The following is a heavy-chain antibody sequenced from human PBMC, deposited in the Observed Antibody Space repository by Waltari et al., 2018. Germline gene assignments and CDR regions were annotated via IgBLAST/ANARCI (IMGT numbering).Heavy chain of an antibody. D-gene: IGHD6-19*01. J-gene: IGHJ4*02. CDR2: INHSGST. V-gene: IGHV4-34*01. Sequence: QVQLQQWGAGLLKPSETLSLTCAVYGGSFSGYYWSWIRQPPGKGLEWIGEINHSGSTNYNPSLKSRVTISVDTSKNQFSRKLSSVTAADTAVYYCARGRIAVAGHWDYWGQGTLVTVSS. CDR3: ARGRIAVAGHWDY. CDR1: GGSFSGYY.